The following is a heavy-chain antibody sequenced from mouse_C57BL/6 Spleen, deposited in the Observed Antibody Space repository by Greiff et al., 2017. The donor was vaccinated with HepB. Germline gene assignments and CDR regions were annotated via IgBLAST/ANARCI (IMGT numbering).Heavy chain of an antibody. Sequence: EVQLQQSGPVLVKPGASVKMSCKASGYTFTDYYMNWVKQSHGKSLEWIGVINPYNGGTSYNQKFKGKATLTVDKSSSTAYMELNSLTSEDSAVYSCARGEPSWFAYWGQGTLVTVSA. J-gene: IGHJ3*01. CDR1: GYTFTDYY. CDR2: INPYNGGT. V-gene: IGHV1-19*01. CDR3: ARGEPSWFAY.